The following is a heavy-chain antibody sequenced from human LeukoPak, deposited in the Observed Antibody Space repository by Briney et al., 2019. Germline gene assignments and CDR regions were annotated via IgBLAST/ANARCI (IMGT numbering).Heavy chain of an antibody. V-gene: IGHV3-23*01. J-gene: IGHJ4*02. CDR2: ISGSGGST. CDR1: GFTFSSYA. CDR3: AKAHSSGWSTFDY. Sequence: GGSLRLSCAASGFTFSSYAMGWVRQAPGKGLEWVSAISGSGGSTYYADSVKGRFTISRDNSKNTLYLQMNSLRAEDTAVYYCAKAHSSGWSTFDYWGQGTLVTVSS. D-gene: IGHD6-19*01.